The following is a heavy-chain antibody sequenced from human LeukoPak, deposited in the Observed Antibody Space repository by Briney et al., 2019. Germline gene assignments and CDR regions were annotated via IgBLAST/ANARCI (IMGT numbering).Heavy chain of an antibody. Sequence: GGSLRLSCAASGFTSSSYGMHWVRQAPGKGLEWVAVIWYDGSNKYYADSVKGRFTISRDNSKNTLYLQMNSLRAEDTAVYYCARDLDYSNYLDYWGQGTLVTVSS. D-gene: IGHD4-11*01. CDR3: ARDLDYSNYLDY. V-gene: IGHV3-33*01. CDR1: GFTSSSYG. J-gene: IGHJ4*02. CDR2: IWYDGSNK.